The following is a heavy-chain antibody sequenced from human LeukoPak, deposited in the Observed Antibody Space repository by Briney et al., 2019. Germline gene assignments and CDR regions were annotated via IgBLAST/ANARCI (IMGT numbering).Heavy chain of an antibody. V-gene: IGHV3-48*01. CDR2: IDSSSSTI. CDR3: VRDRGISFYFDY. Sequence: GGSLRLSCAASGFTFSSYWMSWVRQAPGKGLEWVSYIDSSSSTIYYADSVKGRFTVSRDNAKNSLDLQMNSLRADDTAVYYCVRDRGISFYFDYWGQGTLVTVSS. J-gene: IGHJ4*02. CDR1: GFTFSSYW. D-gene: IGHD3-16*02.